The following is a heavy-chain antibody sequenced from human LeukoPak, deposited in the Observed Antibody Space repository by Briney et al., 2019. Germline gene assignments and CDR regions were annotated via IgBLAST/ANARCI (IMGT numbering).Heavy chain of an antibody. CDR3: AKESFTGYCSSTSCYEIYYFDY. Sequence: GGSLRLSCAASGFTFSSYGMHWVRQAPGKGLEWVAVISYDGSNKYYADSVKGRFTISRDNSKNTLYLQMNSLRAEDTAVYYCAKESFTGYCSSTSCYEIYYFDYWGQGTLVTVSS. J-gene: IGHJ4*02. V-gene: IGHV3-30*18. CDR2: ISYDGSNK. CDR1: GFTFSSYG. D-gene: IGHD2-2*01.